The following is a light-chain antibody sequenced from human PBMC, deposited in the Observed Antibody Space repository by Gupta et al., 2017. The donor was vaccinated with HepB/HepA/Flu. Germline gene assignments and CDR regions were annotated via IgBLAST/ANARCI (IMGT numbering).Light chain of an antibody. CDR3: QQSYSTLMYT. Sequence: DIQMTQSPSSLSASVGDRVTISCRASESISSYLNWYQQKPGKVPKLLIYLASSLQSGVPSRFSGSGFGTDFTLTISSGQPEDFATYYCQQSYSTLMYTFGQGTKLEIK. CDR1: ESISSY. J-gene: IGKJ2*01. V-gene: IGKV1-39*01. CDR2: LAS.